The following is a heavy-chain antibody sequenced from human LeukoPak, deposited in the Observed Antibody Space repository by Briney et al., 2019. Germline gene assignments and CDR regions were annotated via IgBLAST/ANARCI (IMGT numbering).Heavy chain of an antibody. Sequence: AQTLSLTCTVSGGSISSGGYYWSWIRQHPGKGLEWIGYIYYSGSTYYNPSLKSRVTMSVDTSKNQFSLKLSSVTAADTAVYYCARGRYSRPYYFDYWGQGTLVTVSS. J-gene: IGHJ4*02. CDR1: GGSISSGGYY. CDR2: IYYSGST. V-gene: IGHV4-31*03. CDR3: ARGRYSRPYYFDY. D-gene: IGHD6-13*01.